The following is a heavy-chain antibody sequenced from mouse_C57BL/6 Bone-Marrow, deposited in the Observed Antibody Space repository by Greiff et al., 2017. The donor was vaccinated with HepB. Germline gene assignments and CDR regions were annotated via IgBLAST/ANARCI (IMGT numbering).Heavy chain of an antibody. Sequence: QVHVQQPGAELVKPGASVKMSCKASGYTFTSYWITWVKQRPGQGLEWIGEIYPGSGSTNYNEKFKSKATLTVDTSSSTAYMQLSSLTSEDSAVYYCARVGRGFDYWGQGTTLTVSA. J-gene: IGHJ2*01. CDR1: GYTFTSYW. CDR3: ARVGRGFDY. V-gene: IGHV1-55*01. CDR2: IYPGSGST. D-gene: IGHD4-1*01.